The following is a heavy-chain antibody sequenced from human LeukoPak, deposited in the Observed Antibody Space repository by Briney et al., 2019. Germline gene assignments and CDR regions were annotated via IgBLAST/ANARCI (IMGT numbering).Heavy chain of an antibody. CDR1: GFTFSSYA. D-gene: IGHD3-9*01. J-gene: IGHJ4*02. Sequence: GGSLRLSCAASGFTFSSYAMHWVRQAPGKGLEWVAVISYDGSNKYYADSVKGRFTISRDNSKNTLYLQMNSLRAEDTAVYYCATEDYDSLDYWGQGTLVTVSS. V-gene: IGHV3-30-3*01. CDR3: ATEDYDSLDY. CDR2: ISYDGSNK.